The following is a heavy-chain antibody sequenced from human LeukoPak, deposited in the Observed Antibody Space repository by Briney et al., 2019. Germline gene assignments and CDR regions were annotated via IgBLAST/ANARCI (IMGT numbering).Heavy chain of an antibody. J-gene: IGHJ6*03. V-gene: IGHV3-20*04. D-gene: IGHD3-16*01. CDR1: GFTFDDYG. CDR2: INWNGGST. Sequence: GGSLRLSCAASGFTFDDYGMSWVRQAPGKGLEWVSGINWNGGSTGYADSVKGRFTISRDNAKNSLHLQMNSLRAEDTALYYCARDLRLTYYYYMDVWGKGTTVTVSS. CDR3: ARDLRLTYYYYMDV.